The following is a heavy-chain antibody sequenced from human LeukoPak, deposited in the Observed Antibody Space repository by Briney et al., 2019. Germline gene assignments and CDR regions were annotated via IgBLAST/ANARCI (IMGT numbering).Heavy chain of an antibody. CDR2: IKEDGREK. V-gene: IGHV3-7*01. D-gene: IGHD3-10*01. J-gene: IGHJ4*02. CDR1: GFTVSSTY. CDR3: ARGGRPDY. Sequence: GGSLRLSCAASGFTVSSTYMSWVRQAPGKGLECVANIKEDGREKYYVDSVKGRFTISRDNAKNPLYLQMSSLRAEDTAVYYCARGGRPDYWGQGTLVTVSS.